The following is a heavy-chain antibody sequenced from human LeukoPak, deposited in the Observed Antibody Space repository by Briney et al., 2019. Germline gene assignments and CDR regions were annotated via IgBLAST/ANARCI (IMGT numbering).Heavy chain of an antibody. Sequence: GGSLRLSCAVSGFTFSSYAMSWVRQAPGKGLEWVSAICGSGGSTYYADSVKGRFTISRDNSKNPLYLQMSCLTAEDTAVYYCAKEQDIWGGYAQGYWGQGTLVTVSS. D-gene: IGHD3-3*01. J-gene: IGHJ4*02. CDR2: ICGSGGST. CDR1: GFTFSSYA. V-gene: IGHV3-23*01. CDR3: AKEQDIWGGYAQGY.